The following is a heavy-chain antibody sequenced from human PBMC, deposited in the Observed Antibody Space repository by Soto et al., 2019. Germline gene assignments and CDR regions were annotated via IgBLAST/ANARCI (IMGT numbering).Heavy chain of an antibody. Sequence: PSETLSLTCAVYGGSFSGYYCSWIRQPPGKGLEWIGEINHSGSTNYNPSLKSRVTISVDTSKNQFSLKLSSVTAADTAVYYCARGGSSGYYYRRPFDYWGQGTLVTVSS. CDR1: GGSFSGYY. D-gene: IGHD3-22*01. CDR2: INHSGST. CDR3: ARGGSSGYYYRRPFDY. J-gene: IGHJ4*02. V-gene: IGHV4-34*01.